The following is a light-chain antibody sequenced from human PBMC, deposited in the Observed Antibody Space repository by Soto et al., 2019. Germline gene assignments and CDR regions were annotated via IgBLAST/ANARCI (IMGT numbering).Light chain of an antibody. CDR2: DVN. CDR3: SSYTGTSTFV. J-gene: IGLJ1*01. CDR1: SSDVGGYDY. V-gene: IGLV2-14*01. Sequence: ALTQPASVSGSPGQSITISCTGTSSDVGGYDYVSWYQQLPGKAPKLMIYDVNNRPSGVSNRFSGSKSGNTASLTISGLQAEDEADYYCSSYTGTSTFVFGGGTKVTVL.